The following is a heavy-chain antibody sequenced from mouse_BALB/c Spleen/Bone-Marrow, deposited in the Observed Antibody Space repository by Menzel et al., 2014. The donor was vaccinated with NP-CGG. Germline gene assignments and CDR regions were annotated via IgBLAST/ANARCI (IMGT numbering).Heavy chain of an antibody. D-gene: IGHD1-1*01. CDR2: IRNGGST. CDR3: ARNYYGIPYYFDY. CDR1: GFSLSRYN. J-gene: IGHJ2*01. Sequence: VMLVESGPGLVSPSQRLSITCTVSGFSLSRYNVHWVRRPPGKGLEWLGMIRNGGSTDYNSALKSRLSISKDNSKSXVFLKMNSLQTDDTAMYYCARNYYGIPYYFDYWGQGTTLTVSS. V-gene: IGHV2-6-4*01.